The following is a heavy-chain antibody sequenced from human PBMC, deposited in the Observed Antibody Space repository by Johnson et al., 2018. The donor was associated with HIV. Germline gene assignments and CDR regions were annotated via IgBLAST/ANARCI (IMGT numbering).Heavy chain of an antibody. CDR2: IYSGGST. V-gene: IGHV3-66*01. Sequence: VQLVESGGGLVQPGGSLRLSCAASRFTFTYYDMHSVRQPIGEGLEWVSGIYSGGSTYYADSVKGRFTISRDNSKNTLYLQMNSLRAEDTAVYYCARDWGLYSSGWYVDAFDIWGQGTMVTVSS. CDR3: ARDWGLYSSGWYVDAFDI. D-gene: IGHD6-19*01. J-gene: IGHJ3*02. CDR1: RFTFTYYD.